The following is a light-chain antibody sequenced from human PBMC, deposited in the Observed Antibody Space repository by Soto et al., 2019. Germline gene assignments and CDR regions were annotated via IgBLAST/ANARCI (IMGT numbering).Light chain of an antibody. CDR2: DAS. Sequence: DIQMTQSPSTLSASVGDRVTITCRASQSISSWLAWYQQKPGKAPKLLIYDASSLESGVPSRFSGSGSGTEFTLTIRSLQPDDFATYYCKQYNSLWTCGQGTKVDIK. CDR3: KQYNSLWT. J-gene: IGKJ1*01. CDR1: QSISSW. V-gene: IGKV1-5*01.